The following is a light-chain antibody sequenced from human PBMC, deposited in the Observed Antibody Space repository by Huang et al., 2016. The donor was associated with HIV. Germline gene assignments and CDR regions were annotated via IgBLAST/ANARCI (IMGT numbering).Light chain of an antibody. Sequence: DIQMTQSPSALSASVGDRVTITCRASQSITTYLNWYQQKPGKAPTHLIYATDSLQSGVPSRFSGRGSGTEFTLTISSLQPDDFATYYCQQGYTTSWTFGPGTKVE. CDR2: ATD. J-gene: IGKJ1*01. V-gene: IGKV1-39*01. CDR1: QSITTY. CDR3: QQGYTTSWT.